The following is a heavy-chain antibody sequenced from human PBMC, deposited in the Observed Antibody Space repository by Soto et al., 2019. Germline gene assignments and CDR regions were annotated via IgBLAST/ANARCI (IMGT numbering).Heavy chain of an antibody. V-gene: IGHV4-34*01. Sequence: LSLTCAVYGGSFSGYYWSWIRQPPGKGLEWIGEINHSGSTNYNPSLKSRVTISVDTSKNQFSLKLSSVTAADTAVYYCARDRGTYYYYYGMDVWGQGXTVTVYS. CDR1: GGSFSGYY. J-gene: IGHJ6*02. CDR3: ARDRGTYYYYYGMDV. CDR2: INHSGST. D-gene: IGHD3-10*01.